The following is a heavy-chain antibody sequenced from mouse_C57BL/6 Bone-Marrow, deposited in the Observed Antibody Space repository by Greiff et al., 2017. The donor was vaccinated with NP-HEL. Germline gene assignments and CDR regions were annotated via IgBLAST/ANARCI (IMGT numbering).Heavy chain of an antibody. CDR3: ARNGIYYYGSSYGGFAY. CDR1: GYTFTDHT. D-gene: IGHD1-1*01. J-gene: IGHJ3*01. CDR2: IYPRDGST. Sequence: VQLQQSDAELVKPGASVKISCKVSGYTFTDHTIHWMKQRPEQGLEWIGYIYPRDGSTKYNEKFKGKATLTADKSSSTAYMQLNSLTSEDSAVYFCARNGIYYYGSSYGGFAYWGQGTLVTVSA. V-gene: IGHV1-78*01.